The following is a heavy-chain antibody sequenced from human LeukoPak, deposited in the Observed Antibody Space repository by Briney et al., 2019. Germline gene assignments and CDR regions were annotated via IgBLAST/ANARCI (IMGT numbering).Heavy chain of an antibody. D-gene: IGHD3-10*01. Sequence: SGTLCLTCTVSVGSTSSDFWSWIRQPPGKGVEWVGYISNNGGTNYNPSLESRVIISVDTSKSQFSLNLSSVTAADTAVYYCARDAYRGVTQFDPWRQATLVTVSS. J-gene: IGHJ5*02. V-gene: IGHV4-59*01. CDR2: ISNNGGT. CDR1: VGSTSSDF. CDR3: ARDAYRGVTQFDP.